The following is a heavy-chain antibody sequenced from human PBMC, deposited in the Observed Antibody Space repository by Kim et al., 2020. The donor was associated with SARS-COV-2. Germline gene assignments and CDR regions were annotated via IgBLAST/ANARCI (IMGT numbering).Heavy chain of an antibody. CDR2: INHSGST. Sequence: SETLSLTCAVYGGSFSGYYWSWIRQPPGKGLEWIGEINHSGSTNYNPSLKSRVTISVDTSKNQFSLKLSSVTAADTAVYYCARGRGYSGYDWRGPRFDYWGQGTLVTVSS. CDR3: ARGRGYSGYDWRGPRFDY. V-gene: IGHV4-34*01. CDR1: GGSFSGYY. D-gene: IGHD5-12*01. J-gene: IGHJ4*02.